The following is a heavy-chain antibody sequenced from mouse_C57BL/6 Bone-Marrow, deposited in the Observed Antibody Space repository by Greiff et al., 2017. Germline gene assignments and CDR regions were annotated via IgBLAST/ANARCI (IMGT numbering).Heavy chain of an antibody. J-gene: IGHJ4*01. Sequence: EVQLVESGGGLVKPGGSLKLSCAASGFTFSSYAMSWVRQTPEKRLEWVATISDGGSYTYYPDNVKGRFTISRDNAKNNLYLQMSHLKSEDTAMYYCAREGNLYYGNYEAMDYWGQGTSFTVSS. D-gene: IGHD2-1*01. CDR3: AREGNLYYGNYEAMDY. CDR1: GFTFSSYA. CDR2: ISDGGSYT. V-gene: IGHV5-4*01.